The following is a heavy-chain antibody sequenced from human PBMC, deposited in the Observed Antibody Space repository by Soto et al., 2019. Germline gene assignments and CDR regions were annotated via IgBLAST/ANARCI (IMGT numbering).Heavy chain of an antibody. D-gene: IGHD6-19*01. V-gene: IGHV3-13*01. Sequence: WGSLRLSCAASGFTFISYDMHCFRQATLKGLEWVSAIGTAGDTYYPGSVKGRFTISRENAKNSLYLQMNSLRAGDTAVYYCARGGYSSGWSQNDAFDIWGQGTMVTVSS. J-gene: IGHJ3*02. CDR3: ARGGYSSGWSQNDAFDI. CDR1: GFTFISYD. CDR2: IGTAGDT.